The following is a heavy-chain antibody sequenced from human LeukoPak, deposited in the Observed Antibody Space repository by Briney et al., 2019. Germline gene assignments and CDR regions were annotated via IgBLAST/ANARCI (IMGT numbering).Heavy chain of an antibody. CDR3: ARTGRDSIGYEYFDY. Sequence: GGSLRLSCAASGFTVSSSNYMNWVRQAPGKGLEWVSGIYTGGTTYYTDSVKGRFTISRDNPNNTLYLQMHSLRAEDTAVYYCARTGRDSIGYEYFDYWGQGTLVTVSS. J-gene: IGHJ4*02. CDR1: GFTVSSSNY. V-gene: IGHV3-66*01. CDR2: IYTGGTT. D-gene: IGHD3-22*01.